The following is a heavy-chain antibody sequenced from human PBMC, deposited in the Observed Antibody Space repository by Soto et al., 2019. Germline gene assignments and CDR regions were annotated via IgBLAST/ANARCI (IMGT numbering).Heavy chain of an antibody. CDR1: GYSFSNYW. D-gene: IGHD3-10*01. CDR3: ARHQGRQRFGESTYYYGMDV. J-gene: IGHJ6*02. CDR2: IFPGDSDT. V-gene: IGHV5-51*01. Sequence: GESLKISCKGSGYSFSNYWIGWVRQMPGKGLEWMGIIFPGDSDTRYSPSFQGQVTISADRSISTAYLQWSSLKASDTAMYYCARHQGRQRFGESTYYYGMDVWGQGTTVTVSS.